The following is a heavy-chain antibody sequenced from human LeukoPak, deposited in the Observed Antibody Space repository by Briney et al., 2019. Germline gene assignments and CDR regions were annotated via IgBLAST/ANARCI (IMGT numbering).Heavy chain of an antibody. CDR2: INSDGSIT. V-gene: IGHV3-74*01. CDR3: ARGPMVRTNLFDY. Sequence: GGSLRLSCAASGFTLNSYTMNWVRQLPGKGLVWVSRINSDGSITSYADSVKGRFTISRDNAKNTLYLQMNSLRAEDTAVYYCARGPMVRTNLFDYWGQGTLVTVS. J-gene: IGHJ4*02. CDR1: GFTLNSYT. D-gene: IGHD3-10*01.